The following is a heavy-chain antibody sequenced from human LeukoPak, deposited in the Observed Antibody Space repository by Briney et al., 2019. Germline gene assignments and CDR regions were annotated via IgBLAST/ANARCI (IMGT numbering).Heavy chain of an antibody. V-gene: IGHV3-21*01. CDR2: ISSSSSYI. CDR3: ARGYYDSSGYLDY. J-gene: IGHJ4*02. CDR1: GFTFSSYS. D-gene: IGHD3-22*01. Sequence: GGSLRLSCAASGFTFSSYSMNWVRQAPGEGLEWVSSISSSSSYIYYADSVKGRFTISRDNAKNSLYLQMNSLRAEDTAVYYCARGYYDSSGYLDYWGQGTLVTVSS.